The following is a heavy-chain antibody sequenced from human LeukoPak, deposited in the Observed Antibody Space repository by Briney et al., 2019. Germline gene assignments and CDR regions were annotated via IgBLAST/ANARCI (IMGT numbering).Heavy chain of an antibody. J-gene: IGHJ6*03. D-gene: IGHD3-22*01. CDR1: GGSISSYY. V-gene: IGHV4-59*01. CDR3: TRGSIAYYYMDV. Sequence: SSETLSLTCTVSGGSISSYYWSWIRQPPGKGLEWIGNIYYSGSTNYNPSLKSRVTISVDTSKNQFSLKLSSVTAADTAVYYCTRGSIAYYYMDVWGKGTTVTISS. CDR2: IYYSGST.